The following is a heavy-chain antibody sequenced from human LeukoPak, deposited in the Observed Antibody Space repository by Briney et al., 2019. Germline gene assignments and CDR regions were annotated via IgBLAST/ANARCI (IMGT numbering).Heavy chain of an antibody. CDR3: TRRPYSGSPNWFDP. J-gene: IGHJ5*02. CDR2: INLGDSDT. D-gene: IGHD1-26*01. CDR1: GHSFTNHW. Sequence: GESLKISCEVSGHSFTNHWIGWVRQMPGEGLEWMGIINLGDSDTQYSPSFQGQVTISLDKSINTAYLQWRSPKASDTAMYYCTRRPYSGSPNWFDPWGQGTLVTVSS. V-gene: IGHV5-51*01.